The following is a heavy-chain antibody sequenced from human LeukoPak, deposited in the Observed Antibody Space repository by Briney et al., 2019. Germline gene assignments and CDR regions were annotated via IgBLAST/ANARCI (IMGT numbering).Heavy chain of an antibody. CDR1: GGSLSSYY. CDR2: IYYGGST. V-gene: IGHV4-59*12. J-gene: IGHJ6*02. Sequence: SETLSLTCTVSGGSLSSYYWSWTRQPPGKGLEWIGYIYYGGSTNYNPSPKSRVTISVDTSKNQFSLKLSSVTAADTAVYYCARTTVTTSYYYYGMDVWGQGTTVTVSS. D-gene: IGHD4-17*01. CDR3: ARTTVTTSYYYYGMDV.